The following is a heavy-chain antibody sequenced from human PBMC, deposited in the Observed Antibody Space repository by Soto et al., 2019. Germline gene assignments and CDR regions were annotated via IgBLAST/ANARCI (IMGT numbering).Heavy chain of an antibody. J-gene: IGHJ4*02. V-gene: IGHV3-33*07. CDR2: IWYDGSNK. CDR3: ASDSSGFLRFDY. D-gene: IGHD3-22*01. Sequence: GPLRLSGAASGFTFIRYGMNWVRQAPGKGLEWVAVIWYDGSNKYYADSVKGRFTISRGNSKNTLYLQMNSLRAEDTAVYYCASDSSGFLRFDYWGQGTLVTVSS. CDR1: GFTFIRYG.